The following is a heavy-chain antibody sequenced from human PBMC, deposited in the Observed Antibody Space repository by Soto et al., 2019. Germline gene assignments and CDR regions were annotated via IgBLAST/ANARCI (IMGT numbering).Heavy chain of an antibody. V-gene: IGHV4-59*01. CDR1: GGSISSYY. D-gene: IGHD6-19*01. Sequence: QVQLQESGPGLVKPSETLSLTCTVSGGSISSYYWSWIRQPPGKGLEWIGYIYYSGSTNYNPSLKSRVTISVDTSKNQFSLKLSSVTAADTAVYYCARTAVAGTCFDYWGHGTLVTVSS. CDR3: ARTAVAGTCFDY. J-gene: IGHJ4*01. CDR2: IYYSGST.